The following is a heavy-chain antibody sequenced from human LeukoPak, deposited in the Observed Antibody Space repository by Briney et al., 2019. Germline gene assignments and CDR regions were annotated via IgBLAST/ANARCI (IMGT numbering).Heavy chain of an antibody. Sequence: SETLSLTCTVSGGSISSGSYYWSWIRQPVGKGLEWIGRIYTSGSTNYNPSLKSRVTISVDTSKNQFSLKLSSVTAADTAVYYCARGEAITMVRGVLGYWGQGTLVTVSS. D-gene: IGHD3-10*01. J-gene: IGHJ4*02. CDR3: ARGEAITMVRGVLGY. V-gene: IGHV4-61*02. CDR2: IYTSGST. CDR1: GGSISSGSYY.